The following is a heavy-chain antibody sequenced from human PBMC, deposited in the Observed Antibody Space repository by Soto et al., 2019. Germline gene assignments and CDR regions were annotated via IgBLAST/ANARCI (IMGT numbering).Heavy chain of an antibody. V-gene: IGHV1-8*01. CDR3: ARVVRFFGGNAGY. Sequence: VASVKVSCKTSGYTFTEFDINWVRQAPGQGLEWMGWMNTNTGNTGYAQKFQGRVTMTRDTSISTAYMELRRLRSEDTAVYYCARVVRFFGGNAGYWGQGTLVTVSS. D-gene: IGHD3-3*01. CDR1: GYTFTEFD. J-gene: IGHJ4*02. CDR2: MNTNTGNT.